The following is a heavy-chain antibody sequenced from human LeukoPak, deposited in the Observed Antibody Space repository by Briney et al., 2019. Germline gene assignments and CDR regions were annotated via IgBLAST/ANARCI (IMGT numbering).Heavy chain of an antibody. J-gene: IGHJ4*02. CDR3: ARDGVATNDC. Sequence: GGSLRLSCAASGFPFSNYAMQWVRQAPGKGLEYVSGISSNGGTTVYANSVKGRFTISRDDSKNTLYLQMGSLRAEDMAVYYCARDGVATNDCWGQGTLVTVSS. CDR1: GFPFSNYA. CDR2: ISSNGGTT. D-gene: IGHD5-24*01. V-gene: IGHV3-64*01.